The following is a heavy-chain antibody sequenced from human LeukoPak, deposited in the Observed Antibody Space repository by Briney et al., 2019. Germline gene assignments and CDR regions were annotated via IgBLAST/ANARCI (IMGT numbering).Heavy chain of an antibody. V-gene: IGHV4-38-2*02. Sequence: SETLSLTCAVSGYSISSGYYWGWIRQPPGKGLEWIGSIYHSGSTYYNPSLKSRVTISVDTSKNQFSLKLSSVTAADTAVYYCARDLGFYGSGSPNWFDPWGQGTLVTVSS. CDR2: IYHSGST. D-gene: IGHD3-10*01. CDR3: ARDLGFYGSGSPNWFDP. J-gene: IGHJ5*02. CDR1: GYSISSGYY.